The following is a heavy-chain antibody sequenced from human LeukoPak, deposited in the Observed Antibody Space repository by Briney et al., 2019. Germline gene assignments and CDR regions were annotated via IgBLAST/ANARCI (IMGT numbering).Heavy chain of an antibody. CDR1: GFTFSTYW. J-gene: IGHJ3*02. CDR2: ISGSGGST. CDR3: AKTSDKTYDILTGYCPHCGAFDI. V-gene: IGHV3-23*01. D-gene: IGHD3-9*01. Sequence: GGSLRLSCAASGFTFSTYWMSWVRQAPGKGLEWVSAISGSGGSTYYADSVKGRFTISRDNSKNTLYLQMNSLRAEDTAVYYCAKTSDKTYDILTGYCPHCGAFDIWGQGTMVTVSS.